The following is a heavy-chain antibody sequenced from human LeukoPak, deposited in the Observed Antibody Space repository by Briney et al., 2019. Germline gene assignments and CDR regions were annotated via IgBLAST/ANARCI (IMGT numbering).Heavy chain of an antibody. CDR2: IIPILGIA. CDR1: GGTFSSYA. J-gene: IGHJ4*02. Sequence: GSSVKVSCKASGGTFSSYAISWVRQAPGQGLEWMGRIIPILGIANYAQKFQGRVTITADKSTSTAYMELSSLRPEDTAVYYCASRLDCGGDCYSIFYWGQGTLVTVSS. V-gene: IGHV1-69*04. D-gene: IGHD2-21*02. CDR3: ASRLDCGGDCYSIFY.